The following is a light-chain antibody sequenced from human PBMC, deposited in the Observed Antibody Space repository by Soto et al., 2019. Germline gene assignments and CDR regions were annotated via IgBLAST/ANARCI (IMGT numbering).Light chain of an antibody. CDR2: DAS. CDR3: QQYDNLPPALT. CDR1: QDISNY. J-gene: IGKJ4*01. Sequence: DIQMTQSPSSLSASVGDRVTITCQASQDISNYLNWYQQKPGKAPKLLIYDASNLKTGVPSRFXXSGSGTDFTFTISSLQPEDIATYYCQQYDNLPPALTFGGGTKVEIK. V-gene: IGKV1-33*01.